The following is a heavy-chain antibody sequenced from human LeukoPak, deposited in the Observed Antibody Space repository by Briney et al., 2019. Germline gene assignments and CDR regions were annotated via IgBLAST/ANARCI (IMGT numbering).Heavy chain of an antibody. J-gene: IGHJ5*02. Sequence: SETLSLTCAVYSGSFSGYWSWIRQPPGKGLAWIGEINHSGSTNYNPSLKSRVTISVDTSKNQFSLKLSYVTAADTAVYYCARTRRLVLVRWFDPWGQGTLVTVSS. D-gene: IGHD6-6*01. CDR3: ARTRRLVLVRWFDP. V-gene: IGHV4-34*01. CDR1: SGSFSGY. CDR2: INHSGST.